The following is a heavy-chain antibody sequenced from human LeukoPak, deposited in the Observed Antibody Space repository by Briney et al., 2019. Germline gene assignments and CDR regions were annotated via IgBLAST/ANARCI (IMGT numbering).Heavy chain of an antibody. CDR3: ARGPYSSGSSADY. J-gene: IGHJ4*02. V-gene: IGHV3-53*01. CDR2: IYSGGST. Sequence: GGSLRLSCAASGFTVSSNYMSWVRQAPGKGLEWVSVIYSGGSTYYADSVKGRFTISRDNSKNTLYLQMNSLRAEDTAVYYCARGPYSSGSSADYWGQGTLVTVSS. D-gene: IGHD6-19*01. CDR1: GFTVSSNY.